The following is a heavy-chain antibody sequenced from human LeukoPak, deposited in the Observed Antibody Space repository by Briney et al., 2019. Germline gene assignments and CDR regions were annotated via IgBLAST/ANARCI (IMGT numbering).Heavy chain of an antibody. CDR1: GYTFIDYG. J-gene: IGHJ4*02. CDR2: ISTLNGNT. CDR3: GRALGGEAY. D-gene: IGHD3-16*01. Sequence: ASVKVSCKXSGYTFIDYGISWVRQAPGQGLEWMGWISTLNGNTNYSQMFQGRVTMTTDTSTSTAYMELRSLRSDDTAVYYCGRALGGEAYWGQGTLVTVSS. V-gene: IGHV1-18*01.